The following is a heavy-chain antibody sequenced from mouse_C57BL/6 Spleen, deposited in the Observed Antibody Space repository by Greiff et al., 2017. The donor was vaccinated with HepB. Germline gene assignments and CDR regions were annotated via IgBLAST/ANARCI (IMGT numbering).Heavy chain of an antibody. CDR3: ARVGRYGSSYYFDY. CDR2: ISDGGSYT. CDR1: GFTFSSYA. V-gene: IGHV5-4*01. J-gene: IGHJ2*01. D-gene: IGHD1-1*01. Sequence: EVHLVESGGGLVKPGGSLKLSCAASGFTFSSYAMSWVRQTPEKRLEWVATISDGGSYTYYPDNVKGRFTISRDNAKNNLYLQMSHLKSEDTAMYYCARVGRYGSSYYFDYWGQGTTLTVSS.